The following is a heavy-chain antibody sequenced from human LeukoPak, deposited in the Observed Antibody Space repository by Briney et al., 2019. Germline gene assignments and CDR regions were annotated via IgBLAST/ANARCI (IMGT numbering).Heavy chain of an antibody. D-gene: IGHD3-22*01. J-gene: IGHJ4*02. CDR2: ISDSGGRT. CDR1: GITLSNYG. CDR3: AKRGVVIRVILVGFHKEAYYFDS. Sequence: GGSLRLSCAVPGITLSNYGMSWVRQAPGKGLEWVAGISDSGGRTNYADSVKGRFTISRDNPKNTLYLQMNSLRAEDAAVYFCAKRGVVIRVILVGFHKEAYYFDSWGQGALVTVSS. V-gene: IGHV3-23*01.